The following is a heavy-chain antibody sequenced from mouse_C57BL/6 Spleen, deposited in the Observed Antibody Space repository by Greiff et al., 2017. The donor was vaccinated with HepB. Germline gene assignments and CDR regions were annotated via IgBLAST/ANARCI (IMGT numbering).Heavy chain of an antibody. CDR1: GFNIKDDY. D-gene: IGHD3-2*02. CDR3: TTSEDSSGYFDY. V-gene: IGHV14-4*01. CDR2: IDPENGDT. Sequence: EVQLQQSGAELVRPGASVKLSCTASGFNIKDDYMHWVKQRPEQGLEWIGWIDPENGDTEYASKFQGKATITADTSSNTAYLQLSSLTSADPAVYCCTTSEDSSGYFDYWGQGTTLTVSA. J-gene: IGHJ2*01.